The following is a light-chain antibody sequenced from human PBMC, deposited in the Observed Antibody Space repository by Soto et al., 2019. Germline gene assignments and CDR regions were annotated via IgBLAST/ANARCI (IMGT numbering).Light chain of an antibody. Sequence: EIVLTQSPATLSLSPGERATLSCRASQSLDNYLAWYQHKPGQPPRLLIYDASTTSTDIPARFSGSGSGTDFTLTISGLAPEDFAVYYCQPRGRWPSFGGGTKVEIK. J-gene: IGKJ4*01. CDR3: QPRGRWPS. CDR1: QSLDNY. CDR2: DAS. V-gene: IGKV3-11*01.